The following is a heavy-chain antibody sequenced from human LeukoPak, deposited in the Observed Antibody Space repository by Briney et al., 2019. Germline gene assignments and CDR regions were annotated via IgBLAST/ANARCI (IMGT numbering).Heavy chain of an antibody. V-gene: IGHV1-18*01. CDR3: ARGTPFDP. CDR2: ISAYNGNT. J-gene: IGHJ5*02. Sequence: ASVKVSCKASGYTFTSYAMNWVRQAPGQGLEWMGWISAYNGNTNYAQKVQGRVTMTTDTSTSTVYMELRSLRSDDTAVYYCARGTPFDPWGQGTLVTVSS. CDR1: GYTFTSYA.